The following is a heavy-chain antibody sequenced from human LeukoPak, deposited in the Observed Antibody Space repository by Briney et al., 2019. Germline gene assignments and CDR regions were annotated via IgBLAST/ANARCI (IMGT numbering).Heavy chain of an antibody. Sequence: SETLSLTCTVSGGSISSYYWSWIRQPPGKGLEWIGEINHSGSTNYNPSLKSRVTISGDTSKNQFSLKLSSVTAADTAVYYCARGRFYDSSAYWGQGTLVTVSS. CDR3: ARGRFYDSSAY. CDR2: INHSGST. D-gene: IGHD3-22*01. V-gene: IGHV4-34*01. J-gene: IGHJ4*02. CDR1: GGSISSYY.